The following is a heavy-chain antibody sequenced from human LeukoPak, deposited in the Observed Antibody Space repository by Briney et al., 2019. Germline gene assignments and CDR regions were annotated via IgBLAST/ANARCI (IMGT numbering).Heavy chain of an antibody. J-gene: IGHJ4*02. CDR2: IYYSGST. CDR3: ARASSGYYYDY. D-gene: IGHD3-22*01. CDR1: GGSVSSGGYY. V-gene: IGHV4-31*03. Sequence: NPSQTLSLTCTVSGGSVSSGGYYWSWIRQQPGKGLEWIGYIYYSGSTYYNPSLKSRVTISVDTSKNQFSLKLSSVTAADTAVYYCARASSGYYYDYWGQGTLVTVSS.